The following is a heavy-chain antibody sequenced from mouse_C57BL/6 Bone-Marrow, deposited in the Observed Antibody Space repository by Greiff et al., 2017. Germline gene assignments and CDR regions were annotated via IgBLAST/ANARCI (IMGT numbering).Heavy chain of an antibody. J-gene: IGHJ4*01. Sequence: VQLQQSGAELVRPGASVTLSCKASGYTFTDYEMHWVKQTPVHGLEWIGAIDPETGGTAYNQKFKGKAILTADKSSSTAYMELRSLTSEDSAVYYCTREFGGYGNYRAMDYWGQGTSVTVSS. CDR1: GYTFTDYE. CDR3: TREFGGYGNYRAMDY. V-gene: IGHV1-15*01. D-gene: IGHD2-1*01. CDR2: IDPETGGT.